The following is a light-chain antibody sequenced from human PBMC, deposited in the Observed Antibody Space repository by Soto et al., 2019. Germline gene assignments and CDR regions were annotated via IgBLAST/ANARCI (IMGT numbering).Light chain of an antibody. V-gene: IGKV2-28*01. CDR3: MQALQIPSIT. CDR2: LGS. CDR1: QSLLHRNGYNY. J-gene: IGKJ5*01. Sequence: DIVMTQSPLSLPVTPGEPSSISCRSSQSLLHRNGYNYLDWYLQKPGQSPQLLIYLGSSRASGVPDRFSGSGSGTDFTLKISRVEAADVGVYYCMQALQIPSITFGQGTRLEI.